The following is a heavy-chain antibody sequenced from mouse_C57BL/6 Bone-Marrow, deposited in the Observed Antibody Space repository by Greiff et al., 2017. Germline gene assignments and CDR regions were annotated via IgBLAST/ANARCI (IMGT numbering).Heavy chain of an antibody. CDR1: GYSITSDY. J-gene: IGHJ4*01. Sequence: EVKLVESGPGLAKPSQTLSLTCSVTGYSITSDYWNWIRKFPGNKLEYMGYISYSGSTYYNPSLKSRISITRDTSKNQYYLQLNSVTTEDTATYYCARLIYYGNYFYAMDYWGQGTSVTVSS. D-gene: IGHD2-1*01. CDR3: ARLIYYGNYFYAMDY. V-gene: IGHV3-8*01. CDR2: ISYSGST.